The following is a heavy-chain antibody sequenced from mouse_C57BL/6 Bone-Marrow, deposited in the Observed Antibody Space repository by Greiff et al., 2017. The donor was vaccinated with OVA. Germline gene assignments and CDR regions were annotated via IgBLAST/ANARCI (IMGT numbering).Heavy chain of an antibody. J-gene: IGHJ4*01. CDR2: ISSGSSTI. D-gene: IGHD1-1*01. Sequence: EVQGVESGGGLVKPGGSLKLSCAASGFTFSDYGMHWVRQAPEKGLEWVAYISSGSSTIYYADTVKGRFTISRDNAKNTLFLQMTSLRSADTAMYYCARTDFTTVVARAMDYWGQGTSVTVSS. V-gene: IGHV5-17*01. CDR3: ARTDFTTVVARAMDY. CDR1: GFTFSDYG.